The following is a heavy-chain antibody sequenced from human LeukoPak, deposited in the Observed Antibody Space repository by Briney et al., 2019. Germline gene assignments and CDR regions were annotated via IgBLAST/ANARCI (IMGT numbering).Heavy chain of an antibody. D-gene: IGHD4-17*01. CDR3: ARQATVSTLSAHYYYYAMDV. Sequence: PSETLSLTCTVSGGSISNNYWGCIRQPPGKGLEWFGYMYYSGSTNYNPSLKSRVTISVDTSKNQFSLKLSSVTAADTAVYYCARQATVSTLSAHYYYYAMDVWGQGTTVTVSS. V-gene: IGHV4-59*08. CDR1: GGSISNNY. J-gene: IGHJ6*02. CDR2: MYYSGST.